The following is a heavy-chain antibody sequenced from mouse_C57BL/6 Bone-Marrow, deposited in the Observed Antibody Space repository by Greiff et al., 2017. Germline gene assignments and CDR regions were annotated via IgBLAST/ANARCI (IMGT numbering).Heavy chain of an antibody. CDR3: TKIITTVALDG. J-gene: IGHJ2*01. V-gene: IGHV1-15*01. CDR2: IDPETGGT. Sequence: VQLQQSGAELVRPGASVTLSCKASGYTFTDYEMHWVKQTPVHGLEWIGAIDPETGGTAYNQKVKGKAILTADKSSSTAYMALRSLTSEDSAVDYWTKIITTVALDGWGQGTTLTVAS. CDR1: GYTFTDYE. D-gene: IGHD1-1*01.